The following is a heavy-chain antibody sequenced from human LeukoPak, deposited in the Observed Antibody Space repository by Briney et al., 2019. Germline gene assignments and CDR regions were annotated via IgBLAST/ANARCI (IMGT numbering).Heavy chain of an antibody. V-gene: IGHV1-46*01. CDR3: ASEQYYYDSSGYSEIDI. Sequence: ASVKVSCKASGYTFTSYYMHWVRQAPGQGLEWMGIINPSGGSTSYAQKFQGRVTMTRDTSTSTVYMELSSLRSEDTAVYYCASEQYYYDSSGYSEIDIWGQGTMVTVSS. CDR1: GYTFTSYY. D-gene: IGHD3-22*01. CDR2: INPSGGST. J-gene: IGHJ3*02.